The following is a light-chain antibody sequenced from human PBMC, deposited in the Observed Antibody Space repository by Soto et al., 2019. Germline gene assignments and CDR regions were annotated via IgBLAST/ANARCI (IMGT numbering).Light chain of an antibody. J-gene: IGKJ1*01. CDR3: QQRYSAPWT. V-gene: IGKV1-39*01. CDR1: LSISNY. CDR2: AAS. Sequence: DIQMTQSPSSLSASVGDRVTITCRASLSISNYLNWYQQKTGKAPKLLIYAASSLQSGVPPRFSGSASGTGCTLTISSLQPEDCATYYCQQRYSAPWTFGQGTKVEIK.